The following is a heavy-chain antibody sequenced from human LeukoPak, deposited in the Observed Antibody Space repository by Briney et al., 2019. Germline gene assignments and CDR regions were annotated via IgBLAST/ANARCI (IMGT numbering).Heavy chain of an antibody. Sequence: GGSLRLSCAASGFTFSNAWMSWVRQAPGKGLEWVSHISSSSSTIYYVDSVKGRFTISRDNAKNSLYLQMNSLRAEDTAVYYCAELGITMIGGVWGKGTTVTISS. D-gene: IGHD3-10*02. CDR1: GFTFSNAW. J-gene: IGHJ6*04. CDR2: ISSSSSTI. CDR3: AELGITMIGGV. V-gene: IGHV3-48*04.